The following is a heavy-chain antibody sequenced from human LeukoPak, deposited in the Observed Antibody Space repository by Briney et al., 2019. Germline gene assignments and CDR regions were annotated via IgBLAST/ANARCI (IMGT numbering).Heavy chain of an antibody. CDR1: GGSISNSY. CDR3: ARDAGHQLSRRNYYAMDV. Sequence: PSETLSLTCTVSGGSISNSYWSWVRQPPGKGLEWIGYIYYSGSSNYNHSLKSRATISVDTSKNQFSLKLSSVTAADTAVYYCARDAGHQLSRRNYYAMDVWGQGTTVTVSS. D-gene: IGHD1-1*01. V-gene: IGHV4-59*12. J-gene: IGHJ6*02. CDR2: IYYSGSS.